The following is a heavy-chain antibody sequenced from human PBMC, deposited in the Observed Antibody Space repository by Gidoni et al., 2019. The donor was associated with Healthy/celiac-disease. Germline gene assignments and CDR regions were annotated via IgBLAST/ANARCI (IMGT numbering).Heavy chain of an antibody. CDR1: GFTFSSYA. CDR2: ISGSGGST. J-gene: IGHJ6*03. D-gene: IGHD6-6*01. V-gene: IGHV3-23*01. CDR3: AKDRYSSSSRVYYYMDV. Sequence: EVQLLESGGGLVQPGGSLRLSCAASGFTFSSYAMSWVRQAPGKGLEWVSAISGSGGSTYYADSVKGRFTISRDNSKNTLYLQMNSLRAEDTAVYYCAKDRYSSSSRVYYYMDVWGKGTTVTVSS.